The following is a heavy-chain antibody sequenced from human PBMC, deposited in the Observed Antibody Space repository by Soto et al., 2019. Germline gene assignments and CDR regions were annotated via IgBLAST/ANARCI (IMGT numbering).Heavy chain of an antibody. CDR3: AKEAPRIAAGGFDF. CDR2: FSGSGGDT. D-gene: IGHD6-6*01. J-gene: IGHJ3*01. CDR1: GFLFSSYG. Sequence: GGSLRLSCEASGFLFSSYGMSWVRQVSGRGLEWVSGFSGSGGDTHYADSVRGRFTISRDNSKDTLYLQMDSLRVEDTAVYYCAKEAPRIAAGGFDFWGQGTMVTVSS. V-gene: IGHV3-23*01.